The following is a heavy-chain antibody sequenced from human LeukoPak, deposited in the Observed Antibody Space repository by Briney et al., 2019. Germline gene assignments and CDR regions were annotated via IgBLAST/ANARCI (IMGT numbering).Heavy chain of an antibody. D-gene: IGHD3-3*01. CDR1: GFTFSRYW. Sequence: GGSLRLSCAASGFTFSRYWMTWVRQAPGKGLEWVANIKQDGSEKDYVGSVMGRFTISRDNAKNSLFLQMNSLRAEDTAVYYCARPHSISGDDAFDIWGHGTMVSVSS. CDR3: ARPHSISGDDAFDI. CDR2: IKQDGSEK. V-gene: IGHV3-7*01. J-gene: IGHJ3*02.